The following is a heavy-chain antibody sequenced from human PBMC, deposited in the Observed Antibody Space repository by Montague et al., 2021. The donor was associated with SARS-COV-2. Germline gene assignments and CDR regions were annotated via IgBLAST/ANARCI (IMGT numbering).Heavy chain of an antibody. CDR2: IYTSGXT. CDR1: GGSISSGSYY. Sequence: TLSLTRTVSGGSISSGSYYWNWIRQPAGKGLEWIGRIYTSGXTXYXXXXKXRVTISVDTSKNQFSLKLSSVTAADTAVYYCARESLHLTGYYNDYFDYWGQGTLVTVSS. D-gene: IGHD3-9*01. J-gene: IGHJ4*02. CDR3: ARESLHLTGYYNDYFDY. V-gene: IGHV4-61*02.